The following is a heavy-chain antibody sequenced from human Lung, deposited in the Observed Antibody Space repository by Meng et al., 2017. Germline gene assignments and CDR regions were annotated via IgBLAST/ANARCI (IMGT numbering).Heavy chain of an antibody. J-gene: IGHJ4*02. CDR2: INHSGST. V-gene: IGHV4-34*01. CDR3: ARGPTTMAHDFDY. CDR1: GGSFSDYY. Sequence: QVPVQRWGEVLLKPSGPLSLTGVVSGGSFSDYYWSWIRQPPGKGLEWIGEINHSGSTNYNPSLESRATISVDTSQNNLSLKLSSVTAADSAVYYCARGPTTMAHDFDYWGQGTLVTVSS. D-gene: IGHD4-11*01.